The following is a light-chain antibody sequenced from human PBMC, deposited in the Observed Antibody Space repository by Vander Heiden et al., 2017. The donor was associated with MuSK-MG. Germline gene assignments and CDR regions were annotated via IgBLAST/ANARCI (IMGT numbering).Light chain of an antibody. J-gene: IGKJ5*01. CDR1: ESISTY. V-gene: IGKV3-11*01. CDR2: DAS. CDR3: HQRSNSPPVT. Sequence: PGESATLSCRASESISTYYACCQQRPGQAPRLLIYDASNRATAVPARFSGSGSGTDFTLPISSLEPEDFAVYYCHQRSNSPPVTFGQGTRLEIK.